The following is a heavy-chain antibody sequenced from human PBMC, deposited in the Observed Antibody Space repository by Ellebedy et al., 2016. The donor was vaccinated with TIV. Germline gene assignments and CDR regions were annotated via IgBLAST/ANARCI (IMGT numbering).Heavy chain of an antibody. J-gene: IGHJ4*02. CDR2: IVLGSGNT. CDR3: AADPEYSSSSWFDY. V-gene: IGHV1-58*01. D-gene: IGHD6-6*01. CDR1: GFSFSSSA. Sequence: AASVKVSCKASGFSFSSSAVQWVRQARGQPLEWIGWIVLGSGNTNSAPKFQERVTITRDVSTSTVYMELSSLSSEDTGVYYCAADPEYSSSSWFDYWGQGTLVTVSS.